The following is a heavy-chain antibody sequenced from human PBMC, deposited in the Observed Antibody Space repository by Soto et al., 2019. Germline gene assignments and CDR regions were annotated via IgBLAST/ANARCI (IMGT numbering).Heavy chain of an antibody. Sequence: ASVKVSCKASGGTFSSYAISWVRQAPGQGLEWMGGIIPIFGTASYAQKFQGRVTITADESTSTAYMELSSLRSEDTAVYYCARSTTVVTSGAFDIWGQGTMVTVSS. CDR2: IIPIFGTA. J-gene: IGHJ3*02. V-gene: IGHV1-69*13. D-gene: IGHD4-17*01. CDR3: ARSTTVVTSGAFDI. CDR1: GGTFSSYA.